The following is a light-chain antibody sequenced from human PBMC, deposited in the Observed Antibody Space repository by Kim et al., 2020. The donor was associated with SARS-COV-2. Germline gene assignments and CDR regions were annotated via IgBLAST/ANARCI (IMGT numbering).Light chain of an antibody. J-gene: IGKJ2*01. CDR1: QSVSSSY. CDR2: GAS. Sequence: PGERATLSCRASQSVSSSYLAWYQQKPGQAPRLLIYGASSRATGIPDRFSGSGSGTDFTLTISRLEPEDFAVYYCQQYGSSLYTFGQGTKLGI. V-gene: IGKV3-20*01. CDR3: QQYGSSLYT.